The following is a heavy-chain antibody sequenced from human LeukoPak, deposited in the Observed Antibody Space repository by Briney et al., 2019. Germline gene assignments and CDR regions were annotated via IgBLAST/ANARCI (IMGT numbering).Heavy chain of an antibody. Sequence: GGSLRLSCAASGFTFRRHAMSWVRQAPGKGLEWVGRIKSKTDGGTTDYAAPVKGRFTISRDDSKNTLYLQMNSLKTEDTAVYYCTTAPVGATPLYYYYGMDVWGQGTTVTVSS. D-gene: IGHD1-26*01. CDR1: GFTFRRHA. CDR2: IKSKTDGGTT. J-gene: IGHJ6*02. V-gene: IGHV3-15*01. CDR3: TTAPVGATPLYYYYGMDV.